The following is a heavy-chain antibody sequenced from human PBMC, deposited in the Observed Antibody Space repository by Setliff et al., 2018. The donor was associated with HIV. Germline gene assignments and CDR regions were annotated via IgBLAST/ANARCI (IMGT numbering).Heavy chain of an antibody. CDR3: AKDEATLVRGVWNYYYYYIDV. Sequence: GGSLTLSCAASGFTFSSYAMTWVRQAPGKGLEWVSSITGSGDSTYYANSVKGRFTISRDSSKNTLFLQMNSLRTEDTAVYYCAKDEATLVRGVWNYYYYYIDVWGKGTTVTVSS. D-gene: IGHD3-10*01. CDR2: ITGSGDST. J-gene: IGHJ6*03. V-gene: IGHV3-23*01. CDR1: GFTFSSYA.